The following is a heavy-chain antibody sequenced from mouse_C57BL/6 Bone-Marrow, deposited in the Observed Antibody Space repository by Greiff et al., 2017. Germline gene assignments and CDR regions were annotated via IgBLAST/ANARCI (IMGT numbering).Heavy chain of an antibody. CDR1: GFNIKDDY. CDR3: TTSRYFDV. V-gene: IGHV14-4*01. CDR2: IDPENGDT. J-gene: IGHJ1*03. Sequence: EVHLVESGAELVRPGASVKLSCTASGFNIKDDYMHWVKQRPEQGLEWIGWIDPENGDTEYASKFQGKATITADTSSNTAYLQLSSLTSEDTAVYYCTTSRYFDVWGTGTTVTVSS.